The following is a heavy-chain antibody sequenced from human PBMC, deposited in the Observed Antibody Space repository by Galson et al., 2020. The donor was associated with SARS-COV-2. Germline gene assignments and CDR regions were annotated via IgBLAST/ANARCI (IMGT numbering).Heavy chain of an antibody. Sequence: GGSLSLSCAASRFTPGNSEIPWVRQAPGKGLGWVSYMSSSGTTIYYADSVKGRFTISRDNAKNSLYLQMSNLRAEDTAVSYCTRDRRRSCYRDWGQGTLVTVSA. J-gene: IGHJ4*02. D-gene: IGHD5-12*01. CDR1: RFTPGNSE. CDR3: TRDRRRSCYRD. V-gene: IGHV3-48*03. CDR2: MSSSGTTI.